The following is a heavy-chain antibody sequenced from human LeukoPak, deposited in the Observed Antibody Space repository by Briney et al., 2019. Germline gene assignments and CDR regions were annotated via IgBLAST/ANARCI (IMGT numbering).Heavy chain of an antibody. D-gene: IGHD5-18*01. CDR2: ITGSGGNT. Sequence: PGGSLRLSCAASGFTFSNYAMSWVRQAPGKGLEWVSAITGSGGNTYYADSVKGRFTISRDNSKNTLYLQMNSLRAEDTAVYYCTRGRYSYGYYYYYGMDVWGQGTTVTVSS. CDR1: GFTFSNYA. J-gene: IGHJ6*02. CDR3: TRGRYSYGYYYYYGMDV. V-gene: IGHV3-23*01.